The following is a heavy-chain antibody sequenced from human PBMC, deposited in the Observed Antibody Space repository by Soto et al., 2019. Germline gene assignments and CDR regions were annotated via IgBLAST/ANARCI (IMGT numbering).Heavy chain of an antibody. CDR1: GGSISSGGYS. D-gene: IGHD3-22*01. Sequence: SETLSLTCAVSGGSISSGGYSWSWIRQPPGKGLEWIGYINHSGSTYYNPSLKSRVTISVDTSKNQFSLKLSSVTAADTAVYYCARQHIHYYDSSGYCVFDYWGQGTLVTVSS. CDR2: INHSGST. V-gene: IGHV4-30-2*01. J-gene: IGHJ4*02. CDR3: ARQHIHYYDSSGYCVFDY.